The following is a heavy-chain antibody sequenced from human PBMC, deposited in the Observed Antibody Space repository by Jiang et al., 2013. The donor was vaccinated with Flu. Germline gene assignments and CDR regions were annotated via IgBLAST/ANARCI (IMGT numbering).Heavy chain of an antibody. CDR2: IYYSGST. J-gene: IGHJ6*02. Sequence: TLSLTCTVSGGSISSYYWSWIRQPPGKGLEWIGYIYYSGSTNYNPSLKSRVTISVDTSKNQFSLKLSSVTAADTAVYYCARDTDYYGSGSPGVYGMDVWGQGTTVTVSS. D-gene: IGHD3-10*01. V-gene: IGHV4-59*01. CDR1: GGSISSYY. CDR3: ARDTDYYGSGSPGVYGMDV.